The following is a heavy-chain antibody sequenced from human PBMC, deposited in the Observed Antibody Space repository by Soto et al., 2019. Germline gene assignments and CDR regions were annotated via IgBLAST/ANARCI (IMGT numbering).Heavy chain of an antibody. CDR3: STDRRRFIYYYYGMDV. CDR1: GGNFSSFG. V-gene: IGHV3-33*01. Sequence: PGGSLRLSCGASGGNFSSFGMHWVRQATGKGLEWVAVIWYDGSNKYYADSVKGRFTISRDNSKTTLYLQMNSLRAEDTAVYYCSTDRRRFIYYYYGMDVPAQGPTVTVSS. J-gene: IGHJ6*02. CDR2: IWYDGSNK.